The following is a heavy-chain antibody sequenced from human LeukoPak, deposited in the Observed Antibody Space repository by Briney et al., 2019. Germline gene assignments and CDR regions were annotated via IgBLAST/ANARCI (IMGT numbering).Heavy chain of an antibody. D-gene: IGHD3-10*01. CDR2: INPNSGGT. V-gene: IGHV1-2*02. CDR3: ARAYGSGSSYHPDY. CDR1: GYTFTAYY. J-gene: IGHJ4*02. Sequence: ASVKVSCKASGYTFTAYYMHWVRPAPGQGLEWMGWINPNSGGTNTSQKFQDRVTLTRDTSINTAYMELSSLRSDDTAVYYCARAYGSGSSYHPDYWGLGTLVTVSS.